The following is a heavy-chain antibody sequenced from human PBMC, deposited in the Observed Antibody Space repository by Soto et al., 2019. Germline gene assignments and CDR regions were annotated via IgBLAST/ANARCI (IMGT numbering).Heavy chain of an antibody. D-gene: IGHD3-3*01. Sequence: SGGSLRLSCAASGFTFSSYSMNWVRQAPGKGLEWVSSISSSSSYIYYAGSVKGRFTISRDNAKNSLYLQMNSLRAEDTAVYYCARDSLYYDFWSGFKRDYYYYGMAVWGQGTTVTVSS. CDR1: GFTFSSYS. CDR3: ARDSLYYDFWSGFKRDYYYYGMAV. V-gene: IGHV3-21*01. CDR2: ISSSSSYI. J-gene: IGHJ6*02.